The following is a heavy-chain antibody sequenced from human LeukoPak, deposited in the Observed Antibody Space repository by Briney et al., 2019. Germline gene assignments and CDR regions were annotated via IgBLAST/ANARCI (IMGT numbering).Heavy chain of an antibody. V-gene: IGHV3-48*03. CDR2: ISSSGSSI. D-gene: IGHD6-13*01. J-gene: IGHJ4*02. CDR1: GFTFSSYE. Sequence: PGGSLRLSCAASGFTFSSYEMNWVRQAPGKGLEWVSYISSSGSSIYYADSVKGRFTISRDNAKNSLYLQMNSLRVEDTAVYYCARDQAAGNFDYWGQGTLVTVSS. CDR3: ARDQAAGNFDY.